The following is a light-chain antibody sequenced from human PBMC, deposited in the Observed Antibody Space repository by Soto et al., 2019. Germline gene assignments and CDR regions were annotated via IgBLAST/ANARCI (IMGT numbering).Light chain of an antibody. J-gene: IGKJ4*01. CDR3: QQRSNWPRLT. CDR1: QRLSSS. CDR2: DAS. Sequence: EIVLTQSPATLSLSPGERATLPSGPIQRLSSSLACYQQKPGQAPSLLIYDASNRATGIPARFSGSGSGTDFTLTISSLEPEDFAVYYCQQRSNWPRLTFGGGTKVEIK. V-gene: IGKV3-11*01.